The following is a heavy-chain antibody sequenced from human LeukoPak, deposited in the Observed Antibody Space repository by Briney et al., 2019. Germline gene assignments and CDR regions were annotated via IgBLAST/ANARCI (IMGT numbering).Heavy chain of an antibody. Sequence: ASVKVSCKASGYTFTGYYMHWVRQAPGQGLEWMGWINPNSGGTNYAQKFQGRVTMTRDMSTSTVYMELSSLRSEDTAVYYCARIFSQNWFDPWGQGTLVTVSS. J-gene: IGHJ5*02. D-gene: IGHD2/OR15-2a*01. CDR2: INPNSGGT. CDR3: ARIFSQNWFDP. V-gene: IGHV1-2*02. CDR1: GYTFTGYY.